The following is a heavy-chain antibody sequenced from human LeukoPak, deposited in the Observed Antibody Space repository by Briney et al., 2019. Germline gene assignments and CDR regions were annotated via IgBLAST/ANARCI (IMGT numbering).Heavy chain of an antibody. J-gene: IGHJ4*02. Sequence: SETLSLTCAVYGGSFSGYYWSWIRQPPGKGLEWIGEINHSGSTNYNPSLKSRVTISVDTSKNQFSLKLSPVTAADTAVYYCARRTHRRLSARHFDYWGQGTLVTVSS. CDR2: INHSGST. D-gene: IGHD1-1*01. V-gene: IGHV4-34*01. CDR3: ARRTHRRLSARHFDY. CDR1: GGSFSGYY.